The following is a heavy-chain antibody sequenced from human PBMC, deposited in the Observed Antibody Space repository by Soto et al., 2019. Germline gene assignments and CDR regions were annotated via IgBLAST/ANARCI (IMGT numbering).Heavy chain of an antibody. J-gene: IGHJ4*02. CDR1: GYGFRGQG. CDR2: ISGYNGNT. CDR3: TRDRWGFPHDNSGYYPYYFDY. D-gene: IGHD3-22*01. Sequence: QVHLVQSGPEVKKPGASVKVSCEVSGYGFRGQGVSWVRQAPGQRFEWMGWISGYNGNTDYAPKFQGRLSLTTDTSTSTAYMELRGLRFDDTAVYFCTRDRWGFPHDNSGYYPYYFDYWGQGSLVTVSS. V-gene: IGHV1-18*01.